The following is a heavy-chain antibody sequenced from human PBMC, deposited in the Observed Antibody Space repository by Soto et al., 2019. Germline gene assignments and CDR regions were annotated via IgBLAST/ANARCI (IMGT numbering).Heavy chain of an antibody. CDR1: GFTFSSYG. J-gene: IGHJ4*02. CDR2: ISYDGSNK. CDR3: AKEPATYSLTFDY. D-gene: IGHD6-25*01. Sequence: GGSLRLSCAASGFTFSSYGMHWVRQAPGKGLEWVAVISYDGSNKYYADSVKGRFTISRDNSKNTLYLQMNSLRAEDTAVYYCAKEPATYSLTFDYWGQGTLVTVSS. V-gene: IGHV3-30*18.